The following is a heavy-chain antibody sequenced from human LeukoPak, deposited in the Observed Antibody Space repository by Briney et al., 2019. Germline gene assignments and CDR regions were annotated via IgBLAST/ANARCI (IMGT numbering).Heavy chain of an antibody. J-gene: IGHJ2*01. CDR3: ARDTGWYFDL. Sequence: GGSLRFSCAAPGFTFSGYWTHWVRQPPGKGRVWVSRITGDGSSTTYADSVKGRFTISRDNAKNTLYLQMISLRAEDTAVYYCARDTGWYFDLWGRGTLVTVSS. CDR2: ITGDGSST. V-gene: IGHV3-74*01. CDR1: GFTFSGYW. D-gene: IGHD4-17*01.